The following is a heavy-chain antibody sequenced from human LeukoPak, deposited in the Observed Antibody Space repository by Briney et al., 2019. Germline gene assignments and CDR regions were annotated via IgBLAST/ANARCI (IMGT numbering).Heavy chain of an antibody. J-gene: IGHJ5*02. CDR3: GRAFAPIVVVPAAPNWFDP. CDR2: IFYSGAT. Sequence: SETLSLTCTVSGRSIRSADHYWSWIRQPPGKGLEWVRYIFYSGATYYNPSLKSRVTISVDTYKTQFSLKLSSVTAADTAVYYWGRAFAPIVVVPAAPNWFDPWGQGTLVTVSS. V-gene: IGHV4-30-4*01. CDR1: GRSIRSADHY. D-gene: IGHD2-2*01.